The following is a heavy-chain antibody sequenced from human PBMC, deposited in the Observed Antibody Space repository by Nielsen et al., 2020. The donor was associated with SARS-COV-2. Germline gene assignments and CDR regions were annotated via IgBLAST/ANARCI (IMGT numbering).Heavy chain of an antibody. CDR2: IYYSGST. Sequence: SETLSLTCTVSGCSISSSSYYWGWIRQPPGKGLEWIGSIYYSGSTYYNPSLKSRVTISVDTSKNQFSLKLSSVTAADTAVYYCAREDIVVVPAAVLWGQGTLVTVSS. CDR3: AREDIVVVPAAVL. CDR1: GCSISSSSYY. V-gene: IGHV4-39*07. D-gene: IGHD2-2*01. J-gene: IGHJ4*02.